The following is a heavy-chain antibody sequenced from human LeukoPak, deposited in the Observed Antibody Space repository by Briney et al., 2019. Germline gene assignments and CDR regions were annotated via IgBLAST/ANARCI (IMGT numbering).Heavy chain of an antibody. CDR1: GFTFSDYY. CDR2: ISSSGSTI. D-gene: IGHD2-21*02. CDR3: AITKDAAIPFDY. Sequence: GGSLRLSCAASGFTFSDYYMSWIRQAPGKGLEWVSYISSSGSTIYYADSVKGRFTISRDNAKNSLYLQMNSLRAEDTAVYYWAITKDAAIPFDYWGQGTLVTVSS. V-gene: IGHV3-11*01. J-gene: IGHJ4*02.